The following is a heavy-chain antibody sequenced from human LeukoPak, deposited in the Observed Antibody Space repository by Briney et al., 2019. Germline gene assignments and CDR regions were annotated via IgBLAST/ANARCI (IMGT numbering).Heavy chain of an antibody. CDR1: GGSISSGGYY. Sequence: PSETLSLTCTVSGGSISSGGYYWSWIRQPPGKGLEWIGYIYHSGSTYYNPSLKSRVTISVDRSKNQFSLKLSSVTAADPAVYYCAGGLNWKTGEDYWGQGTLVTVSS. V-gene: IGHV4-30-2*02. CDR2: IYHSGST. D-gene: IGHD1-1*01. CDR3: AGGLNWKTGEDY. J-gene: IGHJ4*02.